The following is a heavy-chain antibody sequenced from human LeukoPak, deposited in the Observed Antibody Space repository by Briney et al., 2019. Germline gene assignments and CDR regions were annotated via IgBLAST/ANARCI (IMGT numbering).Heavy chain of an antibody. J-gene: IGHJ6*04. V-gene: IGHV4-34*01. Sequence: SETLSLTRAVYGGSFSGYYWSWIRQPPGKGLEWIGEINHSGSTNYNPSLKSRVTISVDTSKNQFSLKLSSVTAADTAVYYCARASPYYDILTGYSHYYYGMDVWGKGTTVTVSS. CDR1: GGSFSGYY. D-gene: IGHD3-9*01. CDR2: INHSGST. CDR3: ARASPYYDILTGYSHYYYGMDV.